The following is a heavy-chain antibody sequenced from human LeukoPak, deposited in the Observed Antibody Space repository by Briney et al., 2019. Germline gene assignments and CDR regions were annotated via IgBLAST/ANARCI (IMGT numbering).Heavy chain of an antibody. Sequence: SQTLSLTCTVSSVSISSGSCYWSWIRQPAGKGLEWIGRIHTSGSTNYNPSLKSRVTISVDTSKNQFSLKLSSVTAADTAMYYCASTVGYCSSILCYTIDSWGQRTLVTVSS. D-gene: IGHD2-2*02. V-gene: IGHV4-61*02. J-gene: IGHJ4*02. CDR2: IHTSGST. CDR3: ASTVGYCSSILCYTIDS. CDR1: SVSISSGSCY.